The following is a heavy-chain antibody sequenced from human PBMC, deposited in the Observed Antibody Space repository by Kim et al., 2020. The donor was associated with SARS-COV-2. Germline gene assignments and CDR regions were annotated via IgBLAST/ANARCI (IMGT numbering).Heavy chain of an antibody. D-gene: IGHD3-9*01. CDR2: IHTGTGNS. Sequence: ASVKVSCKTSGYSLTWSTVHWVRQVPGQRLDWMGWIHTGTGNSKSSEKFQGRVTFTRDTSTRTVFMELNTLTSEDTAIYFCATDLISATGTAYWGQGTLVTVSS. CDR1: GYSLTWST. J-gene: IGHJ4*02. CDR3: ATDLISATGTAY. V-gene: IGHV1-3*04.